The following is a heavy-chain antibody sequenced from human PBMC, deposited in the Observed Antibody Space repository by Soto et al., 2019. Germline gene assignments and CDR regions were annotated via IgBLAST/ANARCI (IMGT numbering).Heavy chain of an antibody. D-gene: IGHD6-13*01. CDR3: AKEYGSTWIDH. V-gene: IGHV3-30*18. J-gene: IGHJ4*02. CDR1: GFTFSTYG. CDR2: MSYDGTKE. Sequence: GGSLRLSCAASGFTFSTYGMHWVRQAPGKGLEWVAAMSYDGTKEYYVDSVKGRFTISRDNSRNTLFLQLNSLRAEDTAVYYCAKEYGSTWIDHWGQGTLVTVSS.